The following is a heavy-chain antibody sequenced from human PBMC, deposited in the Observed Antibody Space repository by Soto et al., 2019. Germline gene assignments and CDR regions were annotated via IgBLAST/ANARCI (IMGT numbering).Heavy chain of an antibody. D-gene: IGHD1-7*01. CDR3: ARHFKLRWWFDP. J-gene: IGHJ5*02. Sequence: SETLSLTCTVSGGSISSSSYYWGWIRQPPGKGLEWIGSIYYSGSAYYNPSLKSRVTISVDTSKNQFSLKLSSVTAADTAVYYCARHFKLRWWFDPWGQGTLVTGSS. CDR1: GGSISSSSYY. V-gene: IGHV4-39*01. CDR2: IYYSGSA.